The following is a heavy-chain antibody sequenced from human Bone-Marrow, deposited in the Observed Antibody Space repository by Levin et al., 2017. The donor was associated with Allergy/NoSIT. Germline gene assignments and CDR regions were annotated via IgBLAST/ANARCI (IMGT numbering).Heavy chain of an antibody. Sequence: SQTLSLPCNVSGVSINNYFWSWIRQPPGKGLEWIGYIYSTASSSYNPSLKNRVTMSIETSKNQVSLKLRSVTAADTAVYYCARAGDWESSVWYGTKDYAMEFWGQGTTVTVSS. D-gene: IGHD6-19*01. V-gene: IGHV4-59*01. CDR1: GVSINNYF. CDR2: IYSTASS. J-gene: IGHJ6*02. CDR3: ARAGDWESSVWYGTKDYAMEF.